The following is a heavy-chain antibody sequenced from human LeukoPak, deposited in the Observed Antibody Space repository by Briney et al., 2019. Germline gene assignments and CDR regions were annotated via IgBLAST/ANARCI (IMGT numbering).Heavy chain of an antibody. J-gene: IGHJ4*02. V-gene: IGHV4-30-4*01. CDR3: ARGGVGGYDYFDS. CDR1: GGSISSDAYY. CDR2: ITYSGST. Sequence: SETLSLTCTVPGGSISSDAYYWSWIRHPPGKGLEWIGHITYSGSTDYSPSLRSRVTMSVDTSKNQFSLKLNSVTAAETAMYFCARGGVGGYDYFDSWGQGTLVAVSS. D-gene: IGHD5-12*01.